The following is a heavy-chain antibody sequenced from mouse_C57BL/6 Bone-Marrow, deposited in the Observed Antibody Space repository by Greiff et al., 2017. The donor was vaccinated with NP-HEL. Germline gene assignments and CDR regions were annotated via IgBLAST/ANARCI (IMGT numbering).Heavy chain of an antibody. V-gene: IGHV1-52*01. J-gene: IGHJ1*03. Sequence: QVQLQQPGAELVRPGSSVKLSCKASGYTFTSYWMHWVKQRPIQGLEWIGNIDPSDSETHYNQKFKDKATLTVDKSSSTAYMQLSSLTSEDSAVYYCAREARSTEGYFDVWGTGTTVTVSS. D-gene: IGHD1-1*01. CDR2: IDPSDSET. CDR1: GYTFTSYW. CDR3: AREARSTEGYFDV.